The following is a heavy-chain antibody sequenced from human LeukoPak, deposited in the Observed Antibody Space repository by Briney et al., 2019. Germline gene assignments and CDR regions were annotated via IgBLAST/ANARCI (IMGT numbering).Heavy chain of an antibody. CDR3: AGGTFDGPLYGTYWYFHV. J-gene: IGHJ2*01. CDR2: VYSNGNT. V-gene: IGHV4-59*01. D-gene: IGHD1-14*01. Sequence: TSETLSLICTVSGGSIKNNYWSWIRQPPGKALEWIGYVYSNGNTNYNPSLKSRVTMSIETSKNQFSLKVPSVTAADTAVYYCAGGTFDGPLYGTYWYFHVWGRGTLVTVSS. CDR1: GGSIKNNY.